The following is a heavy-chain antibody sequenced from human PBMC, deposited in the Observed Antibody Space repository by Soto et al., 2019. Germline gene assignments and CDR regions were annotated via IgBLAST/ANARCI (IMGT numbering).Heavy chain of an antibody. CDR3: ARDQYSGYDTIFDY. Sequence: ASVKVSCKASGGTFSSYAISWVRQAPGQGLEWMGGINASNGNTKYAQKFQGRVTITRDTSASTAYMELSSLRSEDTAVYYCARDQYSGYDTIFDYWGQGTLVTVSS. CDR1: GGTFSSYA. D-gene: IGHD5-12*01. J-gene: IGHJ4*02. CDR2: INASNGNT. V-gene: IGHV1-3*01.